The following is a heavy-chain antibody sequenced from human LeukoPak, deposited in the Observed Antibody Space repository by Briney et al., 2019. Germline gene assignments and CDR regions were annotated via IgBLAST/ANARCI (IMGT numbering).Heavy chain of an antibody. Sequence: HEGSLRLSCAASGFTFSSYSMNWVRQAPGKGLEWVSSISSSSSYIYYADSVKGRFTISRDNAKNSLYLQMNSLRAEDTAVYYCARDRPRGKYYYDSSGYPAPGDYWGQGTLVTVSS. CDR2: ISSSSSYI. CDR1: GFTFSSYS. V-gene: IGHV3-21*01. J-gene: IGHJ4*02. D-gene: IGHD3-22*01. CDR3: ARDRPRGKYYYDSSGYPAPGDY.